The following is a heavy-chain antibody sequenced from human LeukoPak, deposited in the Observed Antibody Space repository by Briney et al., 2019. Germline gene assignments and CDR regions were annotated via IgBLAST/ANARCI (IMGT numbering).Heavy chain of an antibody. J-gene: IGHJ4*02. Sequence: PSETLSLTCTVPGGSISSYYWSWIRQPAGKGLEWIGRIYSGGSTNYNPSLKSRVTMSVDSSNNQFSLKLSSVTAADTAVYFCARMGGYSGYATHWGQGTLVTVSS. CDR3: ARMGGYSGYATH. V-gene: IGHV4-4*07. D-gene: IGHD5-12*01. CDR1: GGSISSYY. CDR2: IYSGGST.